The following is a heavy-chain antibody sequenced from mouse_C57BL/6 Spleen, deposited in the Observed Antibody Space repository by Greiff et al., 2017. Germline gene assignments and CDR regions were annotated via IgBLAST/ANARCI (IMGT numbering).Heavy chain of an antibody. D-gene: IGHD3-2*02. CDR2: ISDGGSYT. J-gene: IGHJ2*01. V-gene: IGHV5-4*01. CDR1: GFTFSSYA. Sequence: VKLVESGGGLVKPGGSLTLSCAASGFTFSSYAMSWVRQTPEKRLEWVATISDGGSYTYYPDNVKGRFTISRDNAKNNLYLQMSHLKSEDTAMYYCAREEQLRFWGQGTTLTVSS. CDR3: AREEQLRF.